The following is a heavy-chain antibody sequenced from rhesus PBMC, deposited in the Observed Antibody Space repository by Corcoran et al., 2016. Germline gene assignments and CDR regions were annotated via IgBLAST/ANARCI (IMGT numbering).Heavy chain of an antibody. CDR2: IGGSGGTT. D-gene: IGHD4-23*01. V-gene: IGHV4-127*01. CDR1: GYSISSGYG. CDR3: ARGPEYSNYNRFDV. Sequence: QVQLQESGPGLVKPSETLSLTCAVSGYSISSGYGWNWFRQRPGKGLDWIGYIGGSGGTTNYTPALRSRVTISKDPSKNQFSLKLSSVTAADTAVYYCARGPEYSNYNRFDVWGAGVLVTVSS. J-gene: IGHJ5-1*01.